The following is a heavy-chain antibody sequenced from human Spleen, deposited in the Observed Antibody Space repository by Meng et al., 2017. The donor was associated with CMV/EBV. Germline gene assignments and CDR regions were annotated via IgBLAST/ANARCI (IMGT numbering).Heavy chain of an antibody. D-gene: IGHD2-2*01. CDR3: ARESRDLYVFHY. CDR1: GFTFDDYG. Sequence: GESLKISCAASGFTFDDYGMSWVRQAPGKGLEWVSVIYAGGTTYYSDSVKGRFTVSRDKSKNTLFLQMSFLRAEDTAIYFCARESRDLYVFHYWGQGALVTVSS. CDR2: IYAGGTT. V-gene: IGHV3-53*01. J-gene: IGHJ4*02.